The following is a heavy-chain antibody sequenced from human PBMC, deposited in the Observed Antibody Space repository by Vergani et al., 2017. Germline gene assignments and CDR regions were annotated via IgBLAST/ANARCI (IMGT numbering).Heavy chain of an antibody. CDR1: GFTVSSNY. V-gene: IGHV3-53*01. CDR3: AALWFGGKESVPEYYFDY. Sequence: EVQLVESGGGLIPPGGSLSLSCAASGFTVSSNYMSWVRQAPGKGLEWVSVIYSGGSTYYADSVKGRFTISRDNSKNTLYLQMNSLRAEDTAVYYCAALWFGGKESVPEYYFDYWGQGTLVTVSS. D-gene: IGHD3-10*01. J-gene: IGHJ4*02. CDR2: IYSGGST.